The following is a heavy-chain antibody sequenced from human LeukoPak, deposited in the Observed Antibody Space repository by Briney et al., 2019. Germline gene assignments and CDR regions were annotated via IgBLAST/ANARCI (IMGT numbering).Heavy chain of an antibody. D-gene: IGHD6-13*01. CDR1: GGTFSSYA. CDR3: ARVRSSSWYSGSDY. V-gene: IGHV1-69*05. CDR2: IIPIFGTA. Sequence: ASVKVSCKASGGTFSSYAISWVRQAPGQGLEWMGGIIPIFGTANYAQKFQGRVTMTRDMSTSTVYMELSSLRSEDTAVYYCARVRSSSWYSGSDYWGQGTLVTVSS. J-gene: IGHJ4*02.